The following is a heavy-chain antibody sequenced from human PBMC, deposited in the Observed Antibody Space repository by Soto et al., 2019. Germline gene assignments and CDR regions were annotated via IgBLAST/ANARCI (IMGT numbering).Heavy chain of an antibody. J-gene: IGHJ3*02. CDR1: GYTFTSYY. V-gene: IGHV1-46*03. CDR2: INPSGGST. CDR3: ASTYSSGWSGGAFDI. Sequence: ASVKVSCKASGYTFTSYYMHWVRQAPGQGLERMGIINPSGGSTSYAQKFQGRVTMTRDTSTSTVYMELSSLRSEYMAVYFCASTYSSGWSGGAFDIWGQVTMVTVPS. D-gene: IGHD6-19*01.